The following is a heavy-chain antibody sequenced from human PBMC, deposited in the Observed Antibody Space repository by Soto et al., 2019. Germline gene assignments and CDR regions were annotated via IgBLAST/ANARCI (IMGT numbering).Heavy chain of an antibody. CDR2: IVVGSGNT. CDR3: AALENTAMDLFDY. Sequence: ASVKVSCKASGFTITSSAVQCVRQARGQRLEWIGWIVVGSGNTNYAQKFQERVTITRDMSTSTAYMELSSLRSEDTAVYYCAALENTAMDLFDYWGQGTLVTVSS. D-gene: IGHD5-18*01. CDR1: GFTITSSA. V-gene: IGHV1-58*01. J-gene: IGHJ4*02.